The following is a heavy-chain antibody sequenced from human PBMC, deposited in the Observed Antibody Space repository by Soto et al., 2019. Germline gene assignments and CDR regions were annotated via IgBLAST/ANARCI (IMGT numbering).Heavy chain of an antibody. V-gene: IGHV1-8*01. CDR1: GYTFTSYD. CDR2: VNPNSGNT. CDR3: ARGARYYDYVWGSYRSVYFDY. Sequence: ASVKVSCKASGYTFTSYDINWVRQATGQGLEWMGWVNPNSGNTGYAQKFQGRVTMTRNTSISTAYMELSSLRSEDTAVYYCARGARYYDYVWGSYRSVYFDYWGQGTLVTAPQ. D-gene: IGHD3-16*02. J-gene: IGHJ4*02.